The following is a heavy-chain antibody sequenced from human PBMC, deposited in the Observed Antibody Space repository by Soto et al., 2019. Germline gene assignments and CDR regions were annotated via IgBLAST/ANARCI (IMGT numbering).Heavy chain of an antibody. CDR3: ARLPYTVLTAIDV. D-gene: IGHD4-17*01. Sequence: SETLSLTCTVSRGSINNYYWTLIRQPPGKGLEWIGYVSYSGRTNYNPSLKSRVNMFVDKSKNQFSLNLTSVTAADPAVYYCARLPYTVLTAIDVCGQGTMVTVS. V-gene: IGHV4-59*03. J-gene: IGHJ3*01. CDR2: VSYSGRT. CDR1: RGSINNYY.